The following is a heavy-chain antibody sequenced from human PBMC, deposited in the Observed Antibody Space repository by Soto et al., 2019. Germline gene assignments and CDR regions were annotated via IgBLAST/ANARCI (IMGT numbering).Heavy chain of an antibody. CDR1: GGSSSSYY. Sequence: TLETHPLTCTVSGGSSSSYYWSWIRQPPGKGLEWIGYIYYSGSTNYNPSLKSRVTISVDTSKNQFSLKLSSVTAADTAVYYCAREVADYGDYYFDYWGQGTLVTVSS. J-gene: IGHJ4*02. V-gene: IGHV4-59*01. CDR2: IYYSGST. CDR3: AREVADYGDYYFDY. D-gene: IGHD4-17*01.